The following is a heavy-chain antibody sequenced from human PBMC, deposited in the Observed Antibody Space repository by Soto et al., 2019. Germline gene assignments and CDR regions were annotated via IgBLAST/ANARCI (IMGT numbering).Heavy chain of an antibody. CDR3: ARDPPDVYCTSPSCYGDY. D-gene: IGHD2-2*01. V-gene: IGHV1-18*01. J-gene: IGHJ4*02. CDR1: GYTFTSYG. Sequence: QVHLVQSGPEVRKPGASVKVSCKASGYTFTSYGISWVRQAPGQGLEWMGWITAYNGNTNYAQKCQGRVTMTTGTSTSTAYMELRSLRSDDTAVYFCARDPPDVYCTSPSCYGDYWGQGTLVTVSS. CDR2: ITAYNGNT.